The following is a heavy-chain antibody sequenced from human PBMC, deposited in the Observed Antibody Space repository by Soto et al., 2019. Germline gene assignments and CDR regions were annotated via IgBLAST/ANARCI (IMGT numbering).Heavy chain of an antibody. D-gene: IGHD6-19*01. J-gene: IGHJ4*02. V-gene: IGHV3-30*18. CDR2: ISYDGSNK. CDR3: AKDPGRAVAGTSLDY. Sequence: GGSLRLSCAASGFTFSSYGMHWVRQAPGKGLEWVAVISYDGSNKYYADSVKGRFTISRDNSKNTLYLQMNSLRAEDTAVYYCAKDPGRAVAGTSLDYWGQGTLVTVSS. CDR1: GFTFSSYG.